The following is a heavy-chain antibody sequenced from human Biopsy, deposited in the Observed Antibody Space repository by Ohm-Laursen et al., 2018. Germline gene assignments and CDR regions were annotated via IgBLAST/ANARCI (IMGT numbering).Heavy chain of an antibody. CDR1: GFTFSNYY. J-gene: IGHJ6*02. V-gene: IGHV3-74*01. D-gene: IGHD4-23*01. CDR2: IKRDGTTT. Sequence: SLRLSCAASGFTFSNYYMHWVRQAPGKGLLWVSRIKRDGTTTDYAESVKGRFTISRDNAKNTLYLQMNSLRAEDTAVYYCARDTRWSPYHMDVWGQGTTVTVSS. CDR3: ARDTRWSPYHMDV.